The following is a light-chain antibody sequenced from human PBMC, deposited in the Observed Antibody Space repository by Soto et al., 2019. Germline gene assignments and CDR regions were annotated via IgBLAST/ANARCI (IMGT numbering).Light chain of an antibody. CDR3: HQYGYSPNT. V-gene: IGKV3-20*01. Sequence: EIVLTQSPGTLSLSPGERATLSCRASRSVSSRYLAWYQQKPGQAPRLLIYGASSRATGIPVRFSGSGSGTDFTLTITGLEPEDFAVYHCHQYGYSPNTFGQGTKLEIK. J-gene: IGKJ2*01. CDR1: RSVSSRY. CDR2: GAS.